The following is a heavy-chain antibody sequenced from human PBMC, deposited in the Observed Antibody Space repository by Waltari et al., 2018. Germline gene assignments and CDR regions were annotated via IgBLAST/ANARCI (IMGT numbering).Heavy chain of an antibody. J-gene: IGHJ6*02. D-gene: IGHD4-17*01. CDR3: AKAEYGDYVSYYYGMDV. CDR1: GFPFDDYT. V-gene: IGHV3-43*01. Sequence: EVQLVESGGVVVQPGGSLRLSCAASGFPFDDYTMHWVRQAPGQGLEWVSLISWDGGSTYYADSVKGRFTISRDNSKNSLYLQMNSLRTEDTALYYCAKAEYGDYVSYYYGMDVWGQGTTVTVSS. CDR2: ISWDGGST.